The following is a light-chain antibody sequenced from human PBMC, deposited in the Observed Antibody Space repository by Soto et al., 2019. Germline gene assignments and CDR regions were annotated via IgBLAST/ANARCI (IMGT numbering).Light chain of an antibody. CDR3: SSYTSSGPNYV. Sequence: QSALTQPASVSGSPEQSITISCTGTSSDIGGYNYVSWYQQHPGKAPELMIYDVSNRPSGVSNRFSGSKSANTASLTISGLQAEDEADYYCSSYTSSGPNYVFGTGTKVTVL. CDR1: SSDIGGYNY. CDR2: DVS. V-gene: IGLV2-14*01. J-gene: IGLJ1*01.